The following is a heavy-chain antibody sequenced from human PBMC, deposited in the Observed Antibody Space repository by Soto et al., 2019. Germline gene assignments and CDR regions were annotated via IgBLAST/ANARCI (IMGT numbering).Heavy chain of an antibody. CDR2: ISSSGDSL. CDR3: VSGVHHAAGAAARWFYFEN. D-gene: IGHD6-25*01. Sequence: PGGSLRLSCAASGFTFRRNNMNWVREAPGKGLEWVASISSSGDSLCSAAAVKGRFIIPRANFQNSFILHMNNLSADDTAVYYSVSGVHHAAGAAARWFYFENWGQGTPVTVSS. J-gene: IGHJ4*02. CDR1: GFTFRRNN. V-gene: IGHV3-21*01.